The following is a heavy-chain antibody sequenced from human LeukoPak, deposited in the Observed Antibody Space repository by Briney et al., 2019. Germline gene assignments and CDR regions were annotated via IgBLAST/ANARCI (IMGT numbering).Heavy chain of an antibody. D-gene: IGHD6-13*01. CDR1: GYTFTDFY. V-gene: IGHV1-46*01. CDR3: ARGDRRRPPSSIGWYSENIFDY. J-gene: IGHJ4*02. CDR2: INPSGAST. Sequence: GASVKVSCKASGYTFTDFYINWVRQAPGQGLEWMGIINPSGASTRYAQKFQGRVTMTRDTSTSTVYMELSSLRSEDTAVYYCARGDRRRPPSSIGWYSENIFDYWGQGTLVTVSS.